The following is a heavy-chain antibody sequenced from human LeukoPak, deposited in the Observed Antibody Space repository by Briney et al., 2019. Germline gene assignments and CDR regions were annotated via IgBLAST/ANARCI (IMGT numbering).Heavy chain of an antibody. CDR2: IKQDGSEK. CDR1: GFTFSSYW. V-gene: IGHV3-7*01. Sequence: GGSLRLSCAASGFTFSSYWMSWVRQAPGKGLEWVANIKQDGSEKYYVDSVKGRFTISRDNAKNSLYLQMNSLRAEDTAVYYCARARNCGGDCQNLFDYWGQGTLVTVSS. D-gene: IGHD2-21*02. J-gene: IGHJ4*02. CDR3: ARARNCGGDCQNLFDY.